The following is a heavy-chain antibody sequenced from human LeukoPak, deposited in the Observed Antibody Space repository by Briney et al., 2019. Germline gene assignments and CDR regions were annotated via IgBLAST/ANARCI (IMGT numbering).Heavy chain of an antibody. J-gene: IGHJ5*02. V-gene: IGHV3-30*04. CDR3: ARGWFPFDWLSPWFDP. CDR2: ISYDGSNK. Sequence: GGSLRLSCAASGFTFSSYAMHWVRQASGKGLEWVAVISYDGSNKYYADSVKGRFTISRDNSKNTLYLQMNSLSAEDTAVYYCARGWFPFDWLSPWFDPWGQGTLVTVSS. CDR1: GFTFSSYA. D-gene: IGHD3-9*01.